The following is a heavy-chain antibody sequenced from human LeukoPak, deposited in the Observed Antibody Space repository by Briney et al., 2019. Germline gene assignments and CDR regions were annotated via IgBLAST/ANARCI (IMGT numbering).Heavy chain of an antibody. J-gene: IGHJ4*02. D-gene: IGHD3-10*01. CDR3: ATLLLVCEACHNDY. CDR1: GFTFNNYN. V-gene: IGHV3-21*03. CDR2: ITSSGTYI. Sequence: PGGSLRLSCAASGFTFNNYNMNWVRQAPGKALEWVSSITSSGTYIYYADSVKGRFTISRDNAKNSLYLQMNSLRAEDTAVYYCATLLLVCEACHNDYWGQGTLVTVSS.